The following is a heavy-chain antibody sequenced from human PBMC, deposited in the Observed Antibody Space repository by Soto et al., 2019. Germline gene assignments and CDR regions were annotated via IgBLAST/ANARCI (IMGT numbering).Heavy chain of an antibody. CDR1: GFTFSDYY. CDR3: AKDIAGRGSLYYFYGMDV. J-gene: IGHJ6*02. D-gene: IGHD2-21*01. Sequence: QVQLVESGGGLVKPGGSLRLSCAASGFTFSDYYMSWIRQAPGKGLEWVSYISSSGSSISYTDSVKARFTISRDNAKNSLYLQMNSLRAEDTALYYCAKDIAGRGSLYYFYGMDVWGQGTTVTVSS. CDR2: ISSSGSSI. V-gene: IGHV3-11*01.